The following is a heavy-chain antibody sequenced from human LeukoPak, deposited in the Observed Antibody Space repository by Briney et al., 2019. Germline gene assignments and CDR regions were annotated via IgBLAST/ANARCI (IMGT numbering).Heavy chain of an antibody. V-gene: IGHV3-30*02. J-gene: IGHJ4*02. CDR2: IRYDGSNK. Sequence: GGSLRLSCAASGFTFSSYGMHWVRQAPGKGLEWVAFIRYDGSNKYYADSVKGRFTISRDNSKNTLYLHVNSLRPEDTAVYYCAKDVAAVYSSGYDYWGQGTLVTVSS. D-gene: IGHD3-22*01. CDR3: AKDVAAVYSSGYDY. CDR1: GFTFSSYG.